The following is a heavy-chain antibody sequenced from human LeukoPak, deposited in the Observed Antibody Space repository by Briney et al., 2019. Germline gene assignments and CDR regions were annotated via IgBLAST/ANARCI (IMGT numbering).Heavy chain of an antibody. CDR3: ARQDVNQGRFDP. D-gene: IGHD3-16*01. Sequence: ASVTLSCKASGYTFTTYGNSWVRQPPGPGLERMGLTDTNSGGTNYAQRFQGRVTMTRDTSISTAYMELSRLRSDDTAVYYCARQDVNQGRFDPWGQGTLVTVSS. CDR1: GYTFTTYG. CDR2: TDTNSGGT. V-gene: IGHV1-2*02. J-gene: IGHJ5*02.